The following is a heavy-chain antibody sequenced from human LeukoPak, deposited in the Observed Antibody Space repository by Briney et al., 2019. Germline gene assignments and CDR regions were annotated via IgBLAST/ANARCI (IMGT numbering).Heavy chain of an antibody. Sequence: TSQTLSLTCAVSGGSISSGGHSWSWIRQPPGKGLEWIGYIYHSGSTYYNPSLKSRVTISVDRSKNQFSLKLSSVTAADTAVYYCARAGSGWYGNFDYWGQGTLVTVSS. D-gene: IGHD6-19*01. CDR3: ARAGSGWYGNFDY. CDR1: GGSISSGGHS. CDR2: IYHSGST. J-gene: IGHJ4*02. V-gene: IGHV4-30-2*01.